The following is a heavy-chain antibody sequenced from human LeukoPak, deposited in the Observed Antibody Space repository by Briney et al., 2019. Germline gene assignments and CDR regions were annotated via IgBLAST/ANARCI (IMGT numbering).Heavy chain of an antibody. CDR2: IYYSGST. CDR3: ARAPRGSSSWYGTNWFDP. Sequence: PSETLSLTCTVSGGSISSSSYYWGWIRQPPGKGLEWIGSIYYSGSTYYNPSLKSRVTISVDTSKNQFSLKLSSVTAADTAVYYCARAPRGSSSWYGTNWFDPWGQGTLVTVSS. J-gene: IGHJ5*02. CDR1: GGSISSSSYY. V-gene: IGHV4-39*07. D-gene: IGHD6-13*01.